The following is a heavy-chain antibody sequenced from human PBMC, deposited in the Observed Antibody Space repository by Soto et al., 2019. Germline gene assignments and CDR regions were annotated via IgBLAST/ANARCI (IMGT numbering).Heavy chain of an antibody. Sequence: PVESLKISCKGSGYRFTSDWITWLRQMPVKALEWFGRIDPSDSYTKYSPSFQGHVTISVDKSISTAYLRWSSLKASDTAIYYCARHNVEPDVVVLVTATSFDFWGQGTLVTVS. CDR3: ARHNVEPDVVVLVTATSFDF. V-gene: IGHV5-10-1*01. D-gene: IGHD2-15*01. J-gene: IGHJ4*02. CDR1: GYRFTSDW. CDR2: IDPSDSYT.